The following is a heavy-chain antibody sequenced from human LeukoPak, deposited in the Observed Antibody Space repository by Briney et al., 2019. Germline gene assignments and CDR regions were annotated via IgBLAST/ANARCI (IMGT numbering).Heavy chain of an antibody. CDR1: GFTFSSYG. Sequence: GGSLRLSCAASGFTFSSYGMHWVRQAPGKGLEWVAVIWYDGSNKYYADSVKGRFTISRDNSKNTLYLKMNSLRAEDTAVYYCARGRSQLRLGELSSWGQGTLVTVSS. D-gene: IGHD3-16*02. J-gene: IGHJ4*02. CDR3: ARGRSQLRLGELSS. V-gene: IGHV3-33*01. CDR2: IWYDGSNK.